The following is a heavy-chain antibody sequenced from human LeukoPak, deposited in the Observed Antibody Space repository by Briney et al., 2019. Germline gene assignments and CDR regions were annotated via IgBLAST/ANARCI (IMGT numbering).Heavy chain of an antibody. CDR2: INPNSGGT. D-gene: IGHD3-16*01. Sequence: ASVKVSCKASGYTFTDYYLHWVRQAPGQGLEWMGWINPNSGGTNYAQKFQGRVTMTRDTSIGTAYMELSRLRSEDTAVYYCATERITDYYYYYMDVWGKGTTVTVSS. V-gene: IGHV1-2*02. CDR3: ATERITDYYYYYMDV. J-gene: IGHJ6*03. CDR1: GYTFTDYY.